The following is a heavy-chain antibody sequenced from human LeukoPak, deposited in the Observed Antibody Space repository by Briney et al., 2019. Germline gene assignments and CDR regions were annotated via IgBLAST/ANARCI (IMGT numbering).Heavy chain of an antibody. CDR3: ARPIGSGWPDGYYFDY. J-gene: IGHJ4*02. D-gene: IGHD6-19*01. V-gene: IGHV5-51*01. CDR1: GYSFTSYW. Sequence: GESLKISCKGSGYSFTSYWIGWVRQMPGKGLEWMGIIYPGDSDTRYSPSFQGQVTISADKSISTAYLQWSGLKASDTAMYYCARPIGSGWPDGYYFDYWGQGTLVTVSS. CDR2: IYPGDSDT.